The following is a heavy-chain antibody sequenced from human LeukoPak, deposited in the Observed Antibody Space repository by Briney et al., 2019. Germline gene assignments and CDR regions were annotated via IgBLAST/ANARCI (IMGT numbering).Heavy chain of an antibody. CDR2: INPNSSGT. CDR3: SRDKGGWYSSSREYKRSYYFDY. D-gene: IGHD6-13*01. CDR1: GYTFIGYY. V-gene: IGHV1-2*02. Sequence: AAVTVSCTASGYTFIGYYIRWVRQAPRQGPERVGCINPNSSGTNYEQTFQIRLTITRDTSIKTAYMVVSGPRSDDTAGYYCSRDKGGWYSSSREYKRSYYFDYWGQGTLVTVSS. J-gene: IGHJ4*02.